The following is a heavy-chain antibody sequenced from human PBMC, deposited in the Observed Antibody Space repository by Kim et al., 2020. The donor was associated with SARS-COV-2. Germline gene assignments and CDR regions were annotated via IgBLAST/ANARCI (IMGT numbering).Heavy chain of an antibody. CDR2: IIPIFGTT. V-gene: IGHV1-69*13. Sequence: SVKVSCKASGGTFSSYAISWVRQAPGQGLEWMGGIIPIFGTTNYAQNFQGRVTITADESTSTAYMELSSLRSEDTAVYYCARDGRYYYDSSGYRIWYFDLWGRGTLVTVSS. J-gene: IGHJ2*01. CDR3: ARDGRYYYDSSGYRIWYFDL. CDR1: GGTFSSYA. D-gene: IGHD3-22*01.